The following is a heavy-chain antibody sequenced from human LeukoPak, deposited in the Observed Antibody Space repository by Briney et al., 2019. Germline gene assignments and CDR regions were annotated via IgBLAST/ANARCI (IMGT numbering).Heavy chain of an antibody. Sequence: SETLSLTCAVYGGSFSGYYWSWIRQPPGKGLEWIGEINHSGSTNYNPSLKSRVTIPVDTSKNQFSLKLSSVTAADTAVYYCAGAEDDFYALWGQGTLVTVSS. CDR2: INHSGST. V-gene: IGHV4-34*01. J-gene: IGHJ4*02. CDR3: AGAEDDFYAL. CDR1: GGSFSGYY. D-gene: IGHD3-3*01.